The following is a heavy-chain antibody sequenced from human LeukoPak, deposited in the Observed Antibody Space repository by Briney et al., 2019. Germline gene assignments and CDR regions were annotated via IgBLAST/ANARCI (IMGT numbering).Heavy chain of an antibody. V-gene: IGHV1-2*02. CDR1: GYTFTGYY. CDR3: ARVSSGWYSGHDY. J-gene: IGHJ4*02. CDR2: INPNSGGT. Sequence: ASVKVSCKASGYTFTGYYMHWVRQAPGQGFEWMGWINPNSGGTNYAQKFQGRVTMTRDTSISTAYMELSRLRSDDTAVYYCARVSSGWYSGHDYWGQGTLVTVSS. D-gene: IGHD6-19*01.